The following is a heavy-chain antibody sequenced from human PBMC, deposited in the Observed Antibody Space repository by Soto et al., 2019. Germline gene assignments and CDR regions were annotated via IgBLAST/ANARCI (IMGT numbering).Heavy chain of an antibody. CDR3: ARSVAPTYYFDY. Sequence: QVQLVQSGAEVKKPGASVKVSCKASGYTFTGYYMHWVRQAPGQGLEWMGWINPNSGGTNYAQKFQGWVTMTRDTSISTAYMELSRLTSDDTAVPYCARSVAPTYYFDYWGLGTLVTVSS. CDR1: GYTFTGYY. J-gene: IGHJ4*02. V-gene: IGHV1-2*04. D-gene: IGHD6-19*01. CDR2: INPNSGGT.